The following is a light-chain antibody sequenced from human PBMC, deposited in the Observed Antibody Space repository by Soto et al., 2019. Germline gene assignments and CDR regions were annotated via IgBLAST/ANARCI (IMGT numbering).Light chain of an antibody. CDR3: QTWATGPDWV. Sequence: QPVLTQSPSASASLGASVKLTCTLSSGHSTYAIAWHQQQPEKSPRYLMKLDSDGSHSKGDGIPDRFSGSSSGAERYLTISSLQSEDEADYYCQTWATGPDWVFGGGTKLTVL. CDR2: LDSDGSH. CDR1: SGHSTYA. J-gene: IGLJ3*02. V-gene: IGLV4-69*01.